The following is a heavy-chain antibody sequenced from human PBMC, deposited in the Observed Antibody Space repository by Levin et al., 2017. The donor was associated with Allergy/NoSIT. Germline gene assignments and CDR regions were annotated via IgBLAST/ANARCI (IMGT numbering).Heavy chain of an antibody. Sequence: LSLTCAASGFTFNNSWMTWVRQAPGKGLEWVANIKQDGSEKYYLDSVKGRFTISRDNAKNSLYLQMNSLRAGDTAVYYCARDPTYYYDSSGYYYDAFDLWGQGTMVTVSS. V-gene: IGHV3-7*01. D-gene: IGHD3-22*01. CDR3: ARDPTYYYDSSGYYYDAFDL. CDR2: IKQDGSEK. CDR1: GFTFNNSW. J-gene: IGHJ3*01.